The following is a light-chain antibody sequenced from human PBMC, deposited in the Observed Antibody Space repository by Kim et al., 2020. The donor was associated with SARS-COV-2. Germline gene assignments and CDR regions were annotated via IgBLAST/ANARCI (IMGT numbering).Light chain of an antibody. Sequence: SPGERPTLSCRASQTVTSNYLAWYQQKPGQAPRLLIYGASSRATGIPDRFSGSGSGTDFTLTISRLEPEDFAVYYCQQYGSSPATFGQGTNVDIK. CDR3: QQYGSSPAT. CDR1: QTVTSNY. J-gene: IGKJ1*01. CDR2: GAS. V-gene: IGKV3-20*01.